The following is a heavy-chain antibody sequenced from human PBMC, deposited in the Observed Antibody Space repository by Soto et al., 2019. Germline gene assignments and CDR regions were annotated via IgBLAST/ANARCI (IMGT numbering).Heavy chain of an antibody. CDR1: GGSISSYY. Sequence: SETLSLTCTVSGGSISSYYWSWIRQPPGKGLEWIGYIYYSGSTNYNPSLKSRVTISVDTSKNQFSLKLSSVTAADTAVYYCARLAVAGLDYWGQGTLVTVSS. D-gene: IGHD6-19*01. CDR3: ARLAVAGLDY. J-gene: IGHJ4*02. V-gene: IGHV4-59*08. CDR2: IYYSGST.